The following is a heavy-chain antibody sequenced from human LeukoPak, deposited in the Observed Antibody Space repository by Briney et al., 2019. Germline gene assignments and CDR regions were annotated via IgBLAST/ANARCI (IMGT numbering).Heavy chain of an antibody. Sequence: ASVKVSCKASGDTFSDSGITWVRQAPGQGLEWMGTIIPKFATGKYAQKFRGRVTITADETTSTSHMALSSLTSEDTAVYYCARTLPQGDTGWFYYMGVWGTGTTVTISS. CDR2: IIPKFATG. CDR1: GDTFSDSG. V-gene: IGHV1-69*13. D-gene: IGHD6-19*01. J-gene: IGHJ6*03. CDR3: ARTLPQGDTGWFYYMGV.